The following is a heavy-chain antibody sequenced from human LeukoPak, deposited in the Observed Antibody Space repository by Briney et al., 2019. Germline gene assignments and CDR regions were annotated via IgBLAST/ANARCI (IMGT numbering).Heavy chain of an antibody. Sequence: GGSLRLSCAASGFTFSSYAMHWVRQAPGKGLEWVAVISYDGSNKYYADSVKGRFIISRDNSKNTLYLQMNSLRAEDTAVYYCTRGDKTITVPDFDYWGQGTLVTVSS. CDR2: ISYDGSNK. CDR3: TRGDKTITVPDFDY. D-gene: IGHD4-11*01. CDR1: GFTFSSYA. J-gene: IGHJ4*02. V-gene: IGHV3-30*04.